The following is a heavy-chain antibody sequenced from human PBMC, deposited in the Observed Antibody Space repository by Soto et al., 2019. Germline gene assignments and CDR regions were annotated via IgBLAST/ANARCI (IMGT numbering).Heavy chain of an antibody. V-gene: IGHV1-69*06. J-gene: IGHJ5*01. CDR3: ARDRTARDYYTNWPEP. D-gene: IGHD3-22*01. CDR1: A. CDR2: IIPIFGTT. Sequence: AISCVRQDKRQGLEWVGRIIPIFGTTNYAQNLQGRVTISADKSTLTSYMELHSLTSDDTALYYCARDRTARDYYTNWPEPSGQ.